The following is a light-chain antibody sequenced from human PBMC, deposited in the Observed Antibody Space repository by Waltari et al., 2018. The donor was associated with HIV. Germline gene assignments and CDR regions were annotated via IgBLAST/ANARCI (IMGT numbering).Light chain of an antibody. CDR3: QTWGTGIRV. Sequence: QVVLTQSPSASASLGASVKLTCTLSSGHSNYAFAWHQLQPGKGPRYLMKLNSDGSHTKGDGIPDRFSGSSSGAERYLTISSLQSEDEADYYCQTWGTGIRVFGGGTKLTVL. CDR2: LNSDGSH. CDR1: SGHSNYA. V-gene: IGLV4-69*01. J-gene: IGLJ3*02.